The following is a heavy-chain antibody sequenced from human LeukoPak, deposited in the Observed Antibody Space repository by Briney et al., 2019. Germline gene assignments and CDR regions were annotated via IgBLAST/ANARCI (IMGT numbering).Heavy chain of an antibody. D-gene: IGHD6-6*01. CDR2: ISTSSSYI. CDR3: VRVPSIAAPYYFEY. CDR1: GFSFSSYS. J-gene: IGHJ4*02. V-gene: IGHV3-21*01. Sequence: GGSLRLSCAASGFSFSSYSMNWVRQAPGKGLEWVASISTSSSYIYYADSVKGRFTISRDNAKNSLYLQMNSLRAEDTAVYYCVRVPSIAAPYYFEYWGQGTLVTVSS.